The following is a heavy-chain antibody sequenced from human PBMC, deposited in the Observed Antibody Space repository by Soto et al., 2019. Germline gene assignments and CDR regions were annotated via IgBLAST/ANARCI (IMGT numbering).Heavy chain of an antibody. CDR2: TIPILAIT. J-gene: IGHJ3*02. D-gene: IGHD3-22*01. CDR1: GDTFSTYP. V-gene: IGHV1-69*02. Sequence: QVQLVQSGAVVKKPGSSMKVSCKTLGDTFSTYPITWVRQAPGQGLEWMGRTIPILAITDYAQKFQGRVTSTADRSTTTAYMELSSLNFEDTAVYYCARGGDGSGSESVFDIWGKGTMVTVSS. CDR3: ARGGDGSGSESVFDI.